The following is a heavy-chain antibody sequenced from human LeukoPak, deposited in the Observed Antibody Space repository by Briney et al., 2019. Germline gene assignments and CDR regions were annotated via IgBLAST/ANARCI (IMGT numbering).Heavy chain of an antibody. D-gene: IGHD6-6*01. Sequence: PGGSLRLSCAASGFTFDDFVMHWVRQAPGKGLEWVSLISGDGGTTHYADSVKGRFTISRDNSENSLYLQMNRLRTEDTALYYCAKQARVSRRDFDYWGQGTLVTVSS. J-gene: IGHJ4*02. CDR3: AKQARVSRRDFDY. CDR1: GFTFDDFV. CDR2: ISGDGGTT. V-gene: IGHV3-43*02.